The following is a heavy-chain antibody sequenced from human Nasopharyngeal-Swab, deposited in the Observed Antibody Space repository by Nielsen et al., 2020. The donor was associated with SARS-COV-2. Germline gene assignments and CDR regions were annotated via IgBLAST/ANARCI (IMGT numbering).Heavy chain of an antibody. D-gene: IGHD3-22*01. CDR1: GGSICSGDYY. J-gene: IGHJ4*02. CDR3: GRGSTYYYDSTLSEIDY. V-gene: IGHV4-30-4*01. CDR2: IYYSGST. Sequence: SCTVSGGSICSGDYYWSWIRQPPGKGLEWIGYIYYSGSTYYNPSLKSRVTISVDTSKNQFSLKLSSVTAADTAVYYCGRGSTYYYDSTLSEIDYWGQGTLVTVSS.